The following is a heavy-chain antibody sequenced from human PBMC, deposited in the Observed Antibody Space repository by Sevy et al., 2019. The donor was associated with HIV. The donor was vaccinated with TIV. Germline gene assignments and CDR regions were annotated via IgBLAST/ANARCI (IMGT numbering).Heavy chain of an antibody. Sequence: SETLSLTCTVSGGSISSSNYYWGWIRQPPGKGVEWIGTIYYSGSDYYNSSLKSLVTIFIDTANNQFSLRLSSVTAADTAVYYCARRDYYGYSDSWGQGTLVTVSS. D-gene: IGHD3-3*01. V-gene: IGHV4-39*01. CDR2: IYYSGSD. CDR1: GGSISSSNYY. CDR3: ARRDYYGYSDS. J-gene: IGHJ4*02.